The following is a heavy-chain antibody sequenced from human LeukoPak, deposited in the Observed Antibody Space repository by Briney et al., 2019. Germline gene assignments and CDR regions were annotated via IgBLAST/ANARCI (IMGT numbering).Heavy chain of an antibody. J-gene: IGHJ4*02. CDR2: IYYSGST. V-gene: IGHV4-30-4*01. CDR3: ARGDGDYAHGDY. CDR1: GGSISSGDYY. D-gene: IGHD4-17*01. Sequence: PSETLSLTCTVSGGSISSGDYYWSWIRQPPGKGLEWIGYIYYSGSTYYNPSLRSRVTISVDTSKNQFSLKLSSVTAADTAVYYCARGDGDYAHGDYWGQGTLVTVSS.